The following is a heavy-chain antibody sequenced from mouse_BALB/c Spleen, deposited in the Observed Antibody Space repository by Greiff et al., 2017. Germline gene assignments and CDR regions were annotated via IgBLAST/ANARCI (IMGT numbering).Heavy chain of an antibody. Sequence: EVLFVESGGGLVQPGGSLRISCATSGFTFTDYSMSWVRQTPGKALEWMGFIRNKANGYTTEYSASVKGRFTISRDNSQSILYLQMNTLRAEDSATYYCARDYYVSSYDYFDYWGQGTTLTVSA. CDR1: GFTFTDYS. D-gene: IGHD1-1*01. CDR2: IRNKANGYTT. J-gene: IGHJ2*01. V-gene: IGHV7-3*02. CDR3: ARDYYVSSYDYFDY.